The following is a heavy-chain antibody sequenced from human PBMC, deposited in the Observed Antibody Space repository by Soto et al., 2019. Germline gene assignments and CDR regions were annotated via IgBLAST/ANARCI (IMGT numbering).Heavy chain of an antibody. D-gene: IGHD1-26*01. J-gene: IGHJ4*02. Sequence: QITLKESGPTLVKPTQTLTLTCTFSGFSLSTGGVGVGWIRQPPGKALEWLALIYWDDDKRYSPSLKSRLTITKHTAKNQVVLTMTNMDPVDTATYYCAHRLDRSAWPWDSGVFDYWGQGTLVTVSS. V-gene: IGHV2-5*02. CDR2: IYWDDDK. CDR3: AHRLDRSAWPWDSGVFDY. CDR1: GFSLSTGGVG.